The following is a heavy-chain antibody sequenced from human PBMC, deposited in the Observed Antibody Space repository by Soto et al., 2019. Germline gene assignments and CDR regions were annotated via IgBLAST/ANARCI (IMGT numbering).Heavy chain of an antibody. D-gene: IGHD3-3*01. Sequence: EVQLVESGGGLVQPGGSLRLSCVVSGITFSTYRVHWVRQAPGKGLVWVSHIKSDGTVTHYTDSVRGRFIISRDNAKNTLFLQMNSLRAEDTAVYYCARENYDFWSGYYLDYWGQGTLVTVSS. CDR1: GITFSTYR. CDR3: ARENYDFWSGYYLDY. CDR2: IKSDGTVT. V-gene: IGHV3-74*01. J-gene: IGHJ4*02.